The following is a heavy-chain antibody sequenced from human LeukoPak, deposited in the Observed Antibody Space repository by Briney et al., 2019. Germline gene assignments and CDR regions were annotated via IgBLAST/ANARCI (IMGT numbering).Heavy chain of an antibody. J-gene: IGHJ3*02. CDR3: ARKSYYDSYQHAFDI. D-gene: IGHD3-22*01. CDR2: VYPGDSGA. CDR1: GYLFSTSW. V-gene: IGHV5-51*03. Sequence: PGESLKISCKGSGYLFSTSWIAWVRQMPGKGLEWMGIVYPGDSGARYSPSFQGQVTMSADTSINTAYLQWSGLKASDTAIYYCARKSYYDSYQHAFDIWGQGTMVTVSS.